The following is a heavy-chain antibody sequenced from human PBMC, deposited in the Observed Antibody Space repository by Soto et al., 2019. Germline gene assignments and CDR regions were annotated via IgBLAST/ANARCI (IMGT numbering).Heavy chain of an antibody. CDR1: GFTFSSYA. Sequence: GGSLRLSCAASGFTFSSYAMSWVRQAPGKGLEWVSAISGSGGSTYYADSVKGRFTISRDNSKNTLYLQMNSLRAEDTAVYYCAARLGGFLEWTPFDYWGQGTLVTVSS. V-gene: IGHV3-23*01. CDR3: AARLGGFLEWTPFDY. J-gene: IGHJ4*02. CDR2: ISGSGGST. D-gene: IGHD3-3*01.